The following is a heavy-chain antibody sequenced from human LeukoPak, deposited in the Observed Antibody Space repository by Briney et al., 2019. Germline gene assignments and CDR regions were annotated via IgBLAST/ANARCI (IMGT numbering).Heavy chain of an antibody. V-gene: IGHV4-34*01. CDR3: ARHGRRGYYDYVWGSYRYTNYFDY. J-gene: IGHJ4*02. CDR2: INHSGST. CDR1: GGSFSGYY. Sequence: SETLSLTCAVYGGSFSGYYWSWIRQPPGKGLEWIGEINHSGSTNYNPSLKSRVTISVDTSKNQFSLKLSSVTAADTAVYYCARHGRRGYYDYVWGSYRYTNYFDYWGQGTLVTVSS. D-gene: IGHD3-16*02.